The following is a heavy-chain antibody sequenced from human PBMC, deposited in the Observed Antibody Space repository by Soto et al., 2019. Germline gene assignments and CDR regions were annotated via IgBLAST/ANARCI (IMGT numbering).Heavy chain of an antibody. D-gene: IGHD5-12*01. CDR3: ARNRWPNVEMATTALNY. CDR2: INNDGSST. Sequence: EVQLVESGGGLVQPGGSLRLSCAASGFTFSSYWMHWVRQAPGKGLVWVSRINNDGSSTSYADSVKGRFTISRDNAKKTLYLQMNSLGAEDTAVYYCARNRWPNVEMATTALNYWGQGTLVTVSS. V-gene: IGHV3-74*01. J-gene: IGHJ4*02. CDR1: GFTFSSYW.